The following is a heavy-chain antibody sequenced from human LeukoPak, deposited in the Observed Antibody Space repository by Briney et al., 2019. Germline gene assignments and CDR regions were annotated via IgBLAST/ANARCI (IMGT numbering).Heavy chain of an antibody. Sequence: SETLSLTCTVSGGAISSYYWSWIRQPPGKGLEWIGYIYYSGGTKYNPSLMSRVTISVDRAQSQFSLSLSSATAADTAVYYCARDGLYDSSGYYMDSWGQGALVIVSS. CDR1: GGAISSYY. V-gene: IGHV4-59*01. J-gene: IGHJ4*02. CDR2: IYYSGGT. CDR3: ARDGLYDSSGYYMDS. D-gene: IGHD3-22*01.